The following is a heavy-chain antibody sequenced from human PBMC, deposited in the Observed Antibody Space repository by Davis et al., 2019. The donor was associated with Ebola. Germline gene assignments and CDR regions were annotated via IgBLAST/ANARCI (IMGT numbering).Heavy chain of an antibody. J-gene: IGHJ4*02. D-gene: IGHD3-3*01. CDR3: AACVRTTIFGVVIPPDY. Sequence: ASVTVSCKVSGYTLFELSIHWVRQAPGKGLEWMGGVDPEDGETIYAQEFQGRLIMTEDSTTDTAYMEVSSLRSEDTAVYYCAACVRTTIFGVVIPPDYWGQGTLVTVSS. CDR2: VDPEDGET. V-gene: IGHV1-24*01. CDR1: GYTLFELS.